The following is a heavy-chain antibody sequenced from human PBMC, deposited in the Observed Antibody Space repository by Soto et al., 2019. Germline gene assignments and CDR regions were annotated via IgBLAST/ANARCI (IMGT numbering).Heavy chain of an antibody. CDR3: ERDLTTEPYYYYYGMDV. CDR1: GFTFSSYG. CDR2: IWYDGSNK. D-gene: IGHD3-22*01. J-gene: IGHJ6*02. V-gene: IGHV3-33*01. Sequence: QVQLVESVGGVVQPGRSLRLSCAASGFTFSSYGMHWVRQAPGKGLEWVAVIWYDGSNKYYADSVKGRFTISRDNSKNTMYLQMNSLRAEDTAVYYCERDLTTEPYYYYYGMDVWGQGTTVTVSS.